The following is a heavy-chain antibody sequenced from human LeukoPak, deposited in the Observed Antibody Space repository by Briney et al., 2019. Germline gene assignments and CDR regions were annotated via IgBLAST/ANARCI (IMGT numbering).Heavy chain of an antibody. CDR2: INPNSGGT. Sequence: ASVKVSCKASGYSFTGYYMHWLRQAPGQGLEWMGWINPNSGGTNYAQKFQGRVTMTRDTSISTAYMELSRLRSDDTAVYYCARLASGYSRGYWGQGTLVTVSS. CDR3: ARLASGYSRGY. V-gene: IGHV1-2*02. J-gene: IGHJ4*02. D-gene: IGHD6-13*01. CDR1: GYSFTGYY.